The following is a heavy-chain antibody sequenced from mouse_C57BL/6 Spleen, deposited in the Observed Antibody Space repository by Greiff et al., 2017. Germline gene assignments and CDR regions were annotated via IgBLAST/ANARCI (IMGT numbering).Heavy chain of an antibody. Sequence: VQLQQSGPELVKPGASVKISCKASGYAFSSSWMNWVKQRPGKGLEWIGRIYPGDGDTNYNGKFKGKATLTADKSSSTAYMQLSRLTSEDSAVYFCARDYGKGYAMDYWGQGTSVTVSS. CDR3: ARDYGKGYAMDY. J-gene: IGHJ4*01. CDR2: IYPGDGDT. D-gene: IGHD1-1*01. V-gene: IGHV1-82*01. CDR1: GYAFSSSW.